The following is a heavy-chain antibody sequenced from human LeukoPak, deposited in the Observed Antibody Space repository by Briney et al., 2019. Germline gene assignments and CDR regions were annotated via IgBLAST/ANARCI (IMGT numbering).Heavy chain of an antibody. CDR1: GGSISSGGYY. CDR2: IYYSGST. D-gene: IGHD1-26*01. Sequence: SETLSLTCTVSGGSISSGGYYWSWIRQHPGKGLEWIGYIYYSGSTYYNPSLKSRVTISVDTSKNQFSLKLSSVTAADTAVYYCATSSGSYEQGAFDIWGQGTMVTVSS. CDR3: ATSSGSYEQGAFDI. V-gene: IGHV4-31*03. J-gene: IGHJ3*02.